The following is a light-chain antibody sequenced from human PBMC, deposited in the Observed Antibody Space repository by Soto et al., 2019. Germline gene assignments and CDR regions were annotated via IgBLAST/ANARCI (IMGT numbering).Light chain of an antibody. CDR2: EVT. CDR1: RSDVGGYDY. J-gene: IGLJ1*01. V-gene: IGLV2-14*01. CDR3: SSYTSVSTHV. Sequence: QSVLAQPASESGSPGQSITISCTGTRSDVGGYDYVSWYQQHPGKAPKLMIYEVTNRPSGVSNRFSGSKPGNTASLTISGLQAEDEADYYCSSYTSVSTHVFGTGTKVTVL.